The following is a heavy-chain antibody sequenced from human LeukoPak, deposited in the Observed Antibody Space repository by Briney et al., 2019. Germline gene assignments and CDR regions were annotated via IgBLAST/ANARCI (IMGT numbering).Heavy chain of an antibody. CDR3: ARDSQAYCSGGSCSMFDY. CDR1: GFTFSSYG. Sequence: GGSLRLSCAASGFTFSSYGMNWVRQAPGKGLEWVSSISSSSSYIYYADSVKGRFTISRHNAKNSLYLHMNSLRAEDTAVYYCARDSQAYCSGGSCSMFDYWGQGSLVTVSS. D-gene: IGHD2-15*01. V-gene: IGHV3-21*01. CDR2: ISSSSSYI. J-gene: IGHJ4*02.